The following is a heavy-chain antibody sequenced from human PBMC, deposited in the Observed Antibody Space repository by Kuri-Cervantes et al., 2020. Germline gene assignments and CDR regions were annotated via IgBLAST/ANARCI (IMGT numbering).Heavy chain of an antibody. D-gene: IGHD3-22*01. Sequence: ASVKVSCKASGYTLTGYYMHWVRQAPGQGLEWMGWINPNSGGTNYAQKFQGRVTMTRDTSISTAYMELSRLRSDDTAVYYCARGYYYDSSGYAYYYYGMDVWGQGTTVTVSS. CDR2: INPNSGGT. V-gene: IGHV1-2*02. CDR3: ARGYYYDSSGYAYYYYGMDV. CDR1: GYTLTGYY. J-gene: IGHJ6*02.